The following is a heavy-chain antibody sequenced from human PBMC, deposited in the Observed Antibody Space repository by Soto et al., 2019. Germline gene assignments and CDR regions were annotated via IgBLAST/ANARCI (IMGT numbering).Heavy chain of an antibody. D-gene: IGHD4-17*01. V-gene: IGHV4-31*03. J-gene: IGHJ3*02. CDR2: IYYSGST. Sequence: ASETLSLTCTFSCGSISSGGYYWSWVRQPPGKGLEWIGYIYYSGSTYYNPSLKSRVTISVDTSKNQFSLKLSSVTAADTAVYYCARTYGDYKKSAFDIWGQGTMVTVSS. CDR1: CGSISSGGYY. CDR3: ARTYGDYKKSAFDI.